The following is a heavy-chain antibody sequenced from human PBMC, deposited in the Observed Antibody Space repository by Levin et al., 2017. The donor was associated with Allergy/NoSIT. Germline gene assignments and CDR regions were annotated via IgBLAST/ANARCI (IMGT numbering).Heavy chain of an antibody. CDR3: AKDLWYYYDSSGTMAPTLFDY. V-gene: IGHV3-23*01. J-gene: IGHJ4*02. CDR2: ISGSGGST. D-gene: IGHD3-22*01. Sequence: GGSLRLSCAASGFTFSSYAMSWVRQAPGKGLEWVSAISGSGGSTYYADSVKGRFTISRDNSKNTLYLQMNSLRAEDTAVYYCAKDLWYYYDSSGTMAPTLFDYWGQGTLVTVSS. CDR1: GFTFSSYA.